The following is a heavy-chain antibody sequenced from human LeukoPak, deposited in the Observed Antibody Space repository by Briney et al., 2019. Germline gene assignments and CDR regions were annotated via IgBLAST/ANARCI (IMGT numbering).Heavy chain of an antibody. D-gene: IGHD1-26*01. CDR2: ISTTGSTI. J-gene: IGHJ4*02. V-gene: IGHV3-11*04. CDR1: GFTFSDYY. CDR3: AGRAYSDKAFDY. Sequence: KPGGSLRLSCAASGFTFSDYYMNWIRQAPGKGLEWVSYISTTGSTIYYADSVKGRFTISRDNAKNSLYLQLSSLRAEDTAVYYCAGRAYSDKAFDYWGQGTLVTVSS.